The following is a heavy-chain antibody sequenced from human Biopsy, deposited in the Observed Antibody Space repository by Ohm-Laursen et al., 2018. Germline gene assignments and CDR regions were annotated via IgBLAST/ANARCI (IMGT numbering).Heavy chain of an antibody. D-gene: IGHD3-3*01. Sequence: SVKVSCKASGGTLSNYAISWARQAPGEGLEWMGGIIAVSGLVNYAPKFQGRVSITADKSTTTAYMELSNLKSADTAVYYCATPFQYYDSWGGYPPFDHWGQGTLVTVSS. CDR1: GGTLSNYA. J-gene: IGHJ4*02. CDR2: IIAVSGLV. V-gene: IGHV1-69*10. CDR3: ATPFQYYDSWGGYPPFDH.